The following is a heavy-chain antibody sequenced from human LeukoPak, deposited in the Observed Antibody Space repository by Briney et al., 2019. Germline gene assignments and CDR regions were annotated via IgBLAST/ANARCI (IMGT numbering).Heavy chain of an antibody. CDR2: ISSSGSTK. Sequence: GGCLRLSCAASGFTFSSYSMNWVRQAPGEGLEWVSYISSSGSTKYYANSVEGRFTISRDNAKKSLYLQMNSLRDEDTAVYYCARVEPIGINYWGRGILVTVSS. CDR1: GFTFSSYS. J-gene: IGHJ4*02. V-gene: IGHV3-48*02. D-gene: IGHD1-1*01. CDR3: ARVEPIGINY.